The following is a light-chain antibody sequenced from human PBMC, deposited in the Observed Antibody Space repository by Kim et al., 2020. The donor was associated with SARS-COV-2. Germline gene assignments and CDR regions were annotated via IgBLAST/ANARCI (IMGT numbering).Light chain of an antibody. CDR2: ANN. J-gene: IGLJ3*02. Sequence: QRVTISGTGTSSNSGADFDVHWYQHRPGTTPKLLIFANNNRPSGVPDRLSASKSGASASLVITGLQAEDEADYYCQSYDSSLSGWVFGGGTQLTVL. V-gene: IGLV1-40*03. CDR1: SSNSGADFD. CDR3: QSYDSSLSGWV.